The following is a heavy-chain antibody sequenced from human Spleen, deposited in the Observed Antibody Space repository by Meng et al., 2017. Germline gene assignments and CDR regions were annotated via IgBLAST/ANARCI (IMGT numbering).Heavy chain of an antibody. CDR2: FDPEDGET. CDR3: ARDLVDTAMVYYYYGMDV. D-gene: IGHD5-18*01. Sequence: ASVKVSCKVSGYTLTELSMHWVRQATGKGLEWMGGFDPEDGETIYAQKFQGRVTMTEDTSTDTAYMELSSLRSEDTAVYYCARDLVDTAMVYYYYGMDVWGQGPTVTVSS. V-gene: IGHV1-24*01. CDR1: GYTLTELS. J-gene: IGHJ6*02.